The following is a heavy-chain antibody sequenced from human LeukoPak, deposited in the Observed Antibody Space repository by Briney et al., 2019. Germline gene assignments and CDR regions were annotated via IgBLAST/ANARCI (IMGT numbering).Heavy chain of an antibody. CDR2: IYPGDSDT. J-gene: IGHJ4*02. CDR1: GYSFTSYW. Sequence: GESLKISCKGSGYSFTSYWIGWVRQMPGKGLEWMGIIYPGDSDTRYSPSFQSQVTISADKSISTAYPQWSSLKASDTAMYYCARRVTMVRGVYYFDYWGQGTLVTVSS. D-gene: IGHD3-10*01. CDR3: ARRVTMVRGVYYFDY. V-gene: IGHV5-51*01.